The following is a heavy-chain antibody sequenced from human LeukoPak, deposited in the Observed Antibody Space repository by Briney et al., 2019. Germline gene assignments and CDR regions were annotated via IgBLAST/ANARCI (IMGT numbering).Heavy chain of an antibody. J-gene: IGHJ4*02. CDR1: GFTFSSYE. CDR3: ARASGHRRYYFGY. D-gene: IGHD3-3*01. V-gene: IGHV3-48*03. Sequence: GGSLRLSCAASGFTFSSYEMNWIRQAPGKGLEWVSYISSSGSTIYYPDSVKGRFTMSRDNAKNSLYLQMNSLRAEDTAVYYCARASGHRRYYFGYWGQGTLVTVSS. CDR2: ISSSGSTI.